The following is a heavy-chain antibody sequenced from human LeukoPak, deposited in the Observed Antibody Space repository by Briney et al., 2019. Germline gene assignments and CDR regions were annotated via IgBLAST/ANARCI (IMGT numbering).Heavy chain of an antibody. CDR1: GYTFTSYY. CDR2: ISAYNGNT. V-gene: IGHV1-18*04. CDR3: ATTPYGDYFGDY. D-gene: IGHD4-17*01. Sequence: ASVKVSCKASGYTFTSYYMHWVRQAPGQGLEWMGWISAYNGNTNYAQKLQGRVTMTTDTSTSTAYMELRSLRSDDTAVYYCATTPYGDYFGDYWGQGTLVTVSS. J-gene: IGHJ4*02.